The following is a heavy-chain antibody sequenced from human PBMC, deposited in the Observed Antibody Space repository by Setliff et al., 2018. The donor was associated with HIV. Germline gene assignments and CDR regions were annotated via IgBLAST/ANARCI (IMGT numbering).Heavy chain of an antibody. D-gene: IGHD6-13*01. Sequence: ASVKVSCKASGGTFSSYVISWVRQAPGQGLEWMGWMNPNSGNTDYAQKFQGRLTITRDTSANTAYMELSNLRSEDTAIYYCLRRATAAEVFDYWGQGTLVTVSS. CDR1: GGTFSSYV. V-gene: IGHV1-8*03. CDR3: LRRATAAEVFDY. CDR2: MNPNSGNT. J-gene: IGHJ4*02.